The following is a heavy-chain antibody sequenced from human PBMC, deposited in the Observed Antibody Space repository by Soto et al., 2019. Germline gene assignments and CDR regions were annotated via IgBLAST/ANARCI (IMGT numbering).Heavy chain of an antibody. D-gene: IGHD6-19*01. V-gene: IGHV4-39*01. J-gene: IGHJ4*01. CDR3: ARHDGFSSGWIFDY. CDR2: IYYHGNT. CDR1: SDSTSSYK. Sequence: SETLSLTCTVSSDSTSSYKWSWIRQPPGKTLEWIGTIYYHGNTYSNPSLKSRVTISVDTSNNQLSLKLRSVTAADTAVYYCARHDGFSSGWIFDYWGHGALVTVSS.